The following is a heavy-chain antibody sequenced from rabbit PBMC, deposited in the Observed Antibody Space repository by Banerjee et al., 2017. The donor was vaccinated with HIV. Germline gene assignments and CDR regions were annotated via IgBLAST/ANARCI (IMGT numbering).Heavy chain of an antibody. D-gene: IGHD4-1*01. CDR2: IDAGRSGNT. CDR3: ARGGGWGHFNL. V-gene: IGHV1S45*01. Sequence: QEQLEESGGDLVKPEGSLTLTCTASGFSFNNNYVMCWVRQAPGKGLEWIACIDAGRSGNTYYASWAKGRFTISKTSSTTVTLQMTSLTAADTATYFCARGGGWGHFNLWGPGTLVTVS. J-gene: IGHJ4*01. CDR1: GFSFNNNYV.